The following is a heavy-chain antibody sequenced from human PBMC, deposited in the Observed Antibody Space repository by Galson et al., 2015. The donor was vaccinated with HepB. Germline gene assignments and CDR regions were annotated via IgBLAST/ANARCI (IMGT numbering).Heavy chain of an antibody. Sequence: SLRLSCAASGFTFDNYAMHWVRQAPGKGLEWVSGISWNSGHIDYADSVKGRFTISRDNAKNSLYLQMNSLRAEDTALYYCAKGHTSSWYYFDYWGQGTLVTVSS. CDR3: AKGHTSSWYYFDY. CDR1: GFTFDNYA. CDR2: ISWNSGHI. D-gene: IGHD6-13*01. J-gene: IGHJ4*02. V-gene: IGHV3-9*01.